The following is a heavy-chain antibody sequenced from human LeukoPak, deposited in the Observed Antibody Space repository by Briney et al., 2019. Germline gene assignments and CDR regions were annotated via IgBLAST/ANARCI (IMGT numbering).Heavy chain of an antibody. CDR1: GGSFSGYS. J-gene: IGHJ4*02. V-gene: IGHV4-34*01. CDR2: INHSGST. CDR3: ARDGFRNDCTGDTCYLRGRATYYFYY. D-gene: IGHD2-15*01. Sequence: PSETLSLTCSVYGGSFSGYSWNWIRLAPGKGLEWIGEINHSGSTNYNPSLKRRVTMAIDTSKKQFSLRLSSLTAADTAVYYCARDGFRNDCTGDTCYLRGRATYYFYYWGQGTQVTVSS.